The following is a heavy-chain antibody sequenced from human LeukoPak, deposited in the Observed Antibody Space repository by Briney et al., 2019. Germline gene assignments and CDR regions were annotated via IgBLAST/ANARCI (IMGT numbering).Heavy chain of an antibody. CDR2: IHYSGST. J-gene: IGHJ3*02. CDR1: GGSIRSYY. Sequence: SETLSLTCSVSGGSIRSYYWSWIRQPPGQGPEWIGYIHYSGSTNYNPSLKSRVTISVDTSKNQFSLKLSSVTAADTAVYYCARDQTSKGDAFDIWGQGTMVTVSS. CDR3: ARDQTSKGDAFDI. V-gene: IGHV4-59*12.